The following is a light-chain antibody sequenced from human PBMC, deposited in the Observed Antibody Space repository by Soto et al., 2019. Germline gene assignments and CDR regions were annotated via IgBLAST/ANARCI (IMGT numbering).Light chain of an antibody. CDR1: QSVSSIY. CDR2: GAS. Sequence: EIAVPQSPAALSLSPGKRATLSCRASQSVSSIYLAWYQQEPGQAPRLLIYGASSRATGIPDRFSGSGSGTDFTLTISRLEPQDFEMYFCHQYGSSWTFGQGTKVDIK. V-gene: IGKV3-20*01. CDR3: HQYGSSWT. J-gene: IGKJ1*01.